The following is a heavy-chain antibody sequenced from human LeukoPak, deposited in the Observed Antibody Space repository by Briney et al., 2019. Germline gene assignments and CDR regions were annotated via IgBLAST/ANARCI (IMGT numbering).Heavy chain of an antibody. Sequence: GSLRLSCIASGFSFSGHWMHWARQLPGKGLVWVSRISPTGSTTSYADSVKGRFTVSRDNAKNTLYLQVNNLRAEDTAVYYCARGPNSNWSGLDFWGQGTLLTVSS. J-gene: IGHJ4*02. CDR1: GFSFSGHW. CDR2: ISPTGSTT. D-gene: IGHD6-6*01. V-gene: IGHV3-74*01. CDR3: ARGPNSNWSGLDF.